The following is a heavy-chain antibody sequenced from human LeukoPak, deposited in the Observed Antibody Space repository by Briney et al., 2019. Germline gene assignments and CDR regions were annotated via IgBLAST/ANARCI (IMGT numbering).Heavy chain of an antibody. CDR3: ARGRKAMDFDY. CDR2: IYTSGST. Sequence: PSQTLSLTCTVSGGSISSGSYYWSWIRQPAGKGLEWIGRIYTSGSTNYNLSLKSRVTISVDTSKNQFSLKLSSVTAADTAVYYCARGRKAMDFDYWGQGTLVTVSS. D-gene: IGHD5-18*01. CDR1: GGSISSGSYY. V-gene: IGHV4-61*02. J-gene: IGHJ4*02.